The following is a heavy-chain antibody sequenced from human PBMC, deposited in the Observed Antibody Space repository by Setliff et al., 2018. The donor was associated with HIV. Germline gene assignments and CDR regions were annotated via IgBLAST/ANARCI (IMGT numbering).Heavy chain of an antibody. J-gene: IGHJ4*02. V-gene: IGHV4-59*01. CDR2: ISYSGST. D-gene: IGHD6-13*01. CDR1: GGSFSGYY. Sequence: LSLTCAVYGGSFSGYYWSWIRQPPGKGLEWIGYISYSGSTNYNPSLKSRVTLSVKPSKKQFSLELRSVSAADTAVYYCARGSSNTWYYYFDSWGQGALVTVSS. CDR3: ARGSSNTWYYYFDS.